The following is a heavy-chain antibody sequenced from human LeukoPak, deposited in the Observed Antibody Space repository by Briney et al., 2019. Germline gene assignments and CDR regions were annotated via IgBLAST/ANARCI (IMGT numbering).Heavy chain of an antibody. D-gene: IGHD3-10*01. Sequence: SETLSLTCTVSGGSISSYYWSWIRQPPGKGLEWIGYIYYSGSTNYNPSLKSRVTISVDTSKNQFSLKLSSVTAADTAVYYCARESSGSSGSYYMRGKNWFDPWGQGTLVTVSS. V-gene: IGHV4-59*01. CDR2: IYYSGST. J-gene: IGHJ5*02. CDR3: ARESSGSSGSYYMRGKNWFDP. CDR1: GGSISSYY.